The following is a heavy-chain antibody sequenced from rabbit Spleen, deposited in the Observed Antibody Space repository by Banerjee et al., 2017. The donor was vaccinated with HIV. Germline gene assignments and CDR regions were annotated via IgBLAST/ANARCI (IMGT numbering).Heavy chain of an antibody. J-gene: IGHJ3*01. CDR2: NYAGGSGST. CDR1: GFDFNRNYW. D-gene: IGHD1-1*01. V-gene: IGHV1S45*01. CDR3: ARTTRDYSIFWFRLDL. Sequence: QEQLEESGGDLVKPEGSLTLTCTASGFDFNRNYWISWVRQAPGKGLEWIACNYAGGSGSTYYASWAKGRFTISKTSSTTVTLQMTSLTAADTATYFCARTTRDYSIFWFRLDLWGQGTLVTVS.